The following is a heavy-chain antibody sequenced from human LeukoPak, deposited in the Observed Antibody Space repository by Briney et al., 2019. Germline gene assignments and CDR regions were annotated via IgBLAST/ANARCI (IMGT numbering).Heavy chain of an antibody. Sequence: ASVKVSCTASGYTFTSYGISWVRQAPGQGLEWMGWISAYNGNTNYAQKLQGRVTMTTDTSTSTAYMELRSLRSDDTAVYYCARQGFWSGYSPDAFDIWGQGTMVTVSS. V-gene: IGHV1-18*01. CDR1: GYTFTSYG. CDR2: ISAYNGNT. D-gene: IGHD3-3*01. J-gene: IGHJ3*02. CDR3: ARQGFWSGYSPDAFDI.